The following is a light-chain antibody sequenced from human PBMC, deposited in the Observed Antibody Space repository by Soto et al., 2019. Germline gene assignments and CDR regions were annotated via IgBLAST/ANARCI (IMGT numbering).Light chain of an antibody. J-gene: IGLJ1*01. CDR2: ENS. Sequence: QSVLTQPPSVSAAPGQKVTISCSGNSYNIGSNDVSCYQQLPGKAPKLLIYENSQRPSGIPDRFSGSKSGTSATLGITGLQTGDEADYYCGTWDSSLIALFGTGTKVTVL. CDR3: GTWDSSLIAL. V-gene: IGLV1-51*02. CDR1: SYNIGSND.